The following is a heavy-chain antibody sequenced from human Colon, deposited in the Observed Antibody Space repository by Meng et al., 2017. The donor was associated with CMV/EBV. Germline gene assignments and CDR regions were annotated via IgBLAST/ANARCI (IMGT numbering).Heavy chain of an antibody. CDR3: ARSTIQSFAYGLNV. D-gene: IGHD3-10*01. V-gene: IGHV4-61*03. CDR2: ITYTGSS. J-gene: IGHJ6*02. Sequence: SETLSLTCSVSGGSVSGGIYYWSWIRQPPGKGLEWLGYITYTGSSKYNPSVKGRVTISSDTSKTHISLKLTSVTAADMAVYYCARSTIQSFAYGLNVWGLGTTVTVSS. CDR1: GGSVSGGIYY.